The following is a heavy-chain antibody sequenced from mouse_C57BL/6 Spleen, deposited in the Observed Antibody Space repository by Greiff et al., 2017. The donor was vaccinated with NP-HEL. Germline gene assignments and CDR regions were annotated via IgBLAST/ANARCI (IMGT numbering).Heavy chain of an antibody. V-gene: IGHV1-26*01. J-gene: IGHJ3*01. CDR2: INPNNGGT. Sequence: EVQLQQSGPELVKPGASVKISCKASGYTFTDYYMNWVKQSHGKSLEWIGDINPNNGGTSYIQKFKGKATLTVDKSSSTAYMELRSLTSEDSAVYYCARFYDGYQRGWFAYWGQGTLVTVSA. CDR1: GYTFTDYY. D-gene: IGHD2-3*01. CDR3: ARFYDGYQRGWFAY.